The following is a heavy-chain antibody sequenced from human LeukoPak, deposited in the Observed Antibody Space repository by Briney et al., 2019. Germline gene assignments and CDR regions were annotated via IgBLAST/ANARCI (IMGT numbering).Heavy chain of an antibody. CDR1: GSAFSSYW. J-gene: IGHJ4*02. CDR2: IKQDGSEK. D-gene: IGHD4-17*01. CDR3: ARDFNYGDFDY. Sequence: PGGSLRLSCAASGSAFSSYWMSWVRQAPGKGLEWVANIKQDGSEKYYVDSVKGRFTTSRDNAKNSLYLQMNSLRAEDTAVYYCARDFNYGDFDYWGQGTLVTVSS. V-gene: IGHV3-7*05.